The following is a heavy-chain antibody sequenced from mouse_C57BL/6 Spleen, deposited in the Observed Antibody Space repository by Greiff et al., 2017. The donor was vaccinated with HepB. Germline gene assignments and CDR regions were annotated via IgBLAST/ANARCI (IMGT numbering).Heavy chain of an antibody. Sequence: QVQLQQSGAELARPGASVKMSCKASGYTFTSYTMHWVKQRPGQGLEWIGYINPSSGYTKYNQKFKDKATLTADKSSSTAYMQLSSLTSEDSAVYYYARRLQGDAMDYWGQGTSVTVSS. CDR1: GYTFTSYT. CDR2: INPSSGYT. CDR3: ARRLQGDAMDY. J-gene: IGHJ4*01. V-gene: IGHV1-4*01.